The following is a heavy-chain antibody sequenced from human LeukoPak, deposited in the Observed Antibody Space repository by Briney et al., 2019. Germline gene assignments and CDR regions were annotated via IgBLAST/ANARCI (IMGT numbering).Heavy chain of an antibody. J-gene: IGHJ5*02. CDR1: GGSISSYY. CDR2: IYYSGST. V-gene: IGHV4-59*01. Sequence: SETLSLTCTVAGGSISSYYWSWIRQPPAKGLEWMGYIYYSGSTNYNPSLKRRVTISVATSTNQFSLKLRSVTAADTAVYYCARDSDDSNYYNWCDPWGQGTLVTVSS. CDR3: ARDSDDSNYYNWCDP. D-gene: IGHD4-11*01.